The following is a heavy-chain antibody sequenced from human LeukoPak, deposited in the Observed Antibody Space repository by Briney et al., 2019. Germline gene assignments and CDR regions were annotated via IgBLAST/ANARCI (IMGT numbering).Heavy chain of an antibody. D-gene: IGHD2-21*01. CDR2: IGCSGDTT. J-gene: IGHJ4*02. CDR1: EFTFSSYV. V-gene: IGHV3-23*01. CDR3: AKGGRNCDGDCYYDF. Sequence: GSLRLSCAASEFTFSSYVMNWVRQAPGQGLEWVSAIGCSGDTTYYADSVKGRFTISRDNSKNTLYLEMNSLRAEDTALYYCAKGGRNCDGDCYYDFWGQGTLVTVSS.